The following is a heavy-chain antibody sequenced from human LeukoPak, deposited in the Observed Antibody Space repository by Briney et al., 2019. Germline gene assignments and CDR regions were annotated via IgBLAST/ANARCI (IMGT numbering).Heavy chain of an antibody. Sequence: IINPSGGSTSYAQKSQRRVTMTRDTSTSTVYMELSSLRSEDTAVYYCARRVVTGGSYNWFDPWGQGTLVTVSS. CDR2: INPSGGST. V-gene: IGHV1-46*01. D-gene: IGHD1-1*01. J-gene: IGHJ5*02. CDR3: ARRVVTGGSYNWFDP.